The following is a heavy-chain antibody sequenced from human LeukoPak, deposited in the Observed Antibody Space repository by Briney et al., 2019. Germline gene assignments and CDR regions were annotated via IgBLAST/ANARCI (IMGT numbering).Heavy chain of an antibody. J-gene: IGHJ3*02. CDR3: ARTHSSGWYFAFDI. CDR1: GFTFSSYW. D-gene: IGHD6-19*01. Sequence: ETGGSLRLSCAASGFTFSSYWMSWVRQAPGKGLEWVANIKQDGSEKYYVDSVKGRFTISRDNAKNSLYLQMNSLRAEDTAVYYCARTHSSGWYFAFDIWGQGTMVTVSS. CDR2: IKQDGSEK. V-gene: IGHV3-7*01.